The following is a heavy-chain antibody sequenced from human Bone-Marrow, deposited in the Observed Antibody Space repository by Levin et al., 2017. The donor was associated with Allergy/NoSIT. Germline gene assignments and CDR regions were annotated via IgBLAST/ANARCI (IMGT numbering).Heavy chain of an antibody. CDR2: IYYSGST. D-gene: IGHD2-2*01. J-gene: IGHJ4*02. V-gene: IGHV4-39*07. CDR3: ARVGYCISTSCYAVGAIDY. CDR1: GGSISSSSYY. Sequence: SETLSLTCTVSGGSISSSSYYWGWIRQPPGKGLEWIGSIYYSGSTYYNPSLKSRVTISVDTSKNQFSLKLSSVTAADTAVYYCARVGYCISTSCYAVGAIDYWGQGTLVTVSS.